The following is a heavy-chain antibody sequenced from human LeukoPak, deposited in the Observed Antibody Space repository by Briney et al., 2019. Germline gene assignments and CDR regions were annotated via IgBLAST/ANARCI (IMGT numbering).Heavy chain of an antibody. CDR1: GFTFSSYA. CDR3: AREGRDGYNFDY. V-gene: IGHV3-30-3*01. CDR2: ISYDGSNK. Sequence: SGGSLRLSCAASGFTFSSYAMHWVRQAPGKGLEWVAVISYDGSNKYYADSVKGRFTISRDNSKNTLYLQMNSLRAEDTAVYYCAREGRDGYNFDYWGQGTLVTVSS. J-gene: IGHJ4*02. D-gene: IGHD5-24*01.